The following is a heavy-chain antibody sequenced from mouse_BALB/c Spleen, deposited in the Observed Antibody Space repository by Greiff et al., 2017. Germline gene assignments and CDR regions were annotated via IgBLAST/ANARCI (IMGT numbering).Heavy chain of an antibody. D-gene: IGHD1-3*01. CDR3: ARDSGTEAY. CDR2: ISDGGSYT. Sequence: EVQRVESGGGLVKPGGSLKLSCAASGFTFSDYYMYWVRQTPEKRLEWVATISDGGSYTYYPDSVKGRFTISRDNAKNNLYLQMSSLKSEDTAMYYCARDSGTEAYWGQGTLVTVSA. V-gene: IGHV5-4*02. J-gene: IGHJ3*01. CDR1: GFTFSDYY.